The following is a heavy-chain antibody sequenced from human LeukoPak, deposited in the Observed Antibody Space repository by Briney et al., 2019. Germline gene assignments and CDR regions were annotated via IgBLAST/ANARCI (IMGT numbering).Heavy chain of an antibody. J-gene: IGHJ5*02. CDR3: ARGVNYYDSSGYYYQGRFDP. V-gene: IGHV1-18*01. CDR1: GYTFTSYG. CDR2: IRAYNGNT. D-gene: IGHD3-22*01. Sequence: ASVKVSCKASGYTFTSYGISWVRQAPGQGLEWVGWIRAYNGNTNYAQKLQGRVTMTTDTSTSTAYMELRSLRSDDTAVYYCARGVNYYDSSGYYYQGRFDPWGQGTLVTVSS.